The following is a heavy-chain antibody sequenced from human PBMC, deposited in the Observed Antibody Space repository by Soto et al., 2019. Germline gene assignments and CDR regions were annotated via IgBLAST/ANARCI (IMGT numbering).Heavy chain of an antibody. V-gene: IGHV3-30*04. CDR2: ISYDGSNE. Sequence: SKSLAWVALISYDGSNEYFTDSVKGRFTISRDNSKNTLYLQMNSLRVEDTAVYYCARTFLSNRRRHTRLAAGLGIPAEPLSDL. D-gene: IGHD2-15*01. J-gene: IGHJ2*01. CDR3: ARTFLSNRRRHTRLAAGLGIPAEPLSDL.